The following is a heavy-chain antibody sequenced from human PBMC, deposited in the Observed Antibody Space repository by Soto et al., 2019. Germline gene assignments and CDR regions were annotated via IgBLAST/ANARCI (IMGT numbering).Heavy chain of an antibody. V-gene: IGHV3-23*05. D-gene: IGHD1-26*01. Sequence: EVQLLESGGDLVQPGGSLRLSCAASGFTFTNYLMTWVRQAPGKGLEWVSYIDKSGGDTYYADSVKGRFTISRDNSTNTLYLQMNGLRAEDTALYYCAKDTYSRSWYFWGQGTLVTGSS. CDR2: IDKSGGDT. J-gene: IGHJ4*02. CDR1: GFTFTNYL. CDR3: AKDTYSRSWYF.